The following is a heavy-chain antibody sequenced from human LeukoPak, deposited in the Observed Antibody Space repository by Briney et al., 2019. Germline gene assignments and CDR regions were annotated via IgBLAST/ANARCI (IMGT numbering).Heavy chain of an antibody. CDR3: ARPRSVRYYGDFDI. CDR1: GYSFTTWW. CDR2: LYPGASAP. D-gene: IGHD4-17*01. Sequence: GESLKISCQSSGYSFTTWWIGWVGQKPGKGLEWMGILYPGASAPKYRPSFQGQVTISVDKSISTAYLQWSSLKASDTAMYYCARPRSVRYYGDFDIWGQGTMVTVSS. V-gene: IGHV5-51*01. J-gene: IGHJ3*02.